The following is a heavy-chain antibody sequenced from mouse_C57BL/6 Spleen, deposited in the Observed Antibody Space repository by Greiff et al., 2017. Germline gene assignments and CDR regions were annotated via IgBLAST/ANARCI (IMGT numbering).Heavy chain of an antibody. Sequence: EVQGVESGGGLVQPGGSLSLSCAASGFSFTDYYMSWVRQPPGKALEWLGFIRNKANGYTTESSASGKGRFTIFGDNSQSILYLQMNALRAEDSATYYCERYPDYWGQGTTRTGAS. CDR2: IRNKANGYTT. CDR3: ERYPDY. V-gene: IGHV7-3*01. J-gene: IGHJ2*01. CDR1: GFSFTDYY.